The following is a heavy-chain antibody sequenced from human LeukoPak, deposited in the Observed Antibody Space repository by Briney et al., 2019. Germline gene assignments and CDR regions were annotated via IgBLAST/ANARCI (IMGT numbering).Heavy chain of an antibody. J-gene: IGHJ4*02. CDR2: ISGSGGST. CDR1: GFTFSSYA. CDR3: AKGILPRSAVGATPWDY. D-gene: IGHD1-26*01. V-gene: IGHV3-23*01. Sequence: GGSLRLSCAASGFTFSSYAMSWVREAPGKGLEWVSAISGSGGSTCYADSVKGRFTISRDNSKNTLYLQMNSLGAEDTAVYYCAKGILPRSAVGATPWDYWGQGTLVTVSS.